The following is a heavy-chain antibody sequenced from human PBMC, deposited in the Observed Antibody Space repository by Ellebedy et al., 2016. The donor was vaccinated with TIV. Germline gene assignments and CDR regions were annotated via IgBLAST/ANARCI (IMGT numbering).Heavy chain of an antibody. CDR3: ARHRRVGPYNWFDP. Sequence: MPSETLSLTCTVSGGSISSSSYHWGWIRQPPGKGLEWIGRIYYTGSTYYTPSLKSRVTISVDTSKNQFSLKLSSVTAADTAVYYCARHRRVGPYNWFDPWGQGTLVTVSS. CDR1: GGSISSSSYH. D-gene: IGHD1-26*01. CDR2: IYYTGST. V-gene: IGHV4-39*01. J-gene: IGHJ5*02.